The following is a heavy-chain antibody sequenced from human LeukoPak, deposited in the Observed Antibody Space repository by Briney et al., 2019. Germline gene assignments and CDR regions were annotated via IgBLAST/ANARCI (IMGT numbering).Heavy chain of an antibody. Sequence: ASVKVPCKASGYTFTGYYMHWVRQAPGQGLEWMGWINPNSGGTNYAQKFQGRVTMTRDTSISTAYMELSRLRSDDTAVYYCARGVVPAAMAYYYYYYYMDVWGKGTTVTVSS. D-gene: IGHD2-2*01. V-gene: IGHV1-2*02. J-gene: IGHJ6*03. CDR3: ARGVVPAAMAYYYYYYYMDV. CDR1: GYTFTGYY. CDR2: INPNSGGT.